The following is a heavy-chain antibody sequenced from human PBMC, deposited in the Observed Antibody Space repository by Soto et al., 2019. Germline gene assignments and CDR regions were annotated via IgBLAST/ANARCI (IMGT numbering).Heavy chain of an antibody. Sequence: PGGSLRLSCAASGFTFSSYGMHWVRQAPGKGLEWVAVISYDGSNKYYADSVKGRFTISRDNSKNTLYLQMNSLRAEDTAVYYCAKDRGSSSWYLYYYYYGMDVWGQGTTVTVSS. V-gene: IGHV3-30*18. CDR1: GFTFSSYG. CDR2: ISYDGSNK. D-gene: IGHD6-13*01. J-gene: IGHJ6*02. CDR3: AKDRGSSSWYLYYYYYGMDV.